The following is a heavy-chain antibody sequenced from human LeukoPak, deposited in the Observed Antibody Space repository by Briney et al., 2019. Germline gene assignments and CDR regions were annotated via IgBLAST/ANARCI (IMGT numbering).Heavy chain of an antibody. CDR3: ARDRSGYSYGEPLDH. CDR2: INPNSGGT. J-gene: IGHJ4*02. V-gene: IGHV1-2*06. Sequence: ASVKVSCKASGYTFTGYYMHWVRQAPGQGLEWLGRINPNSGGTNDAQNFQGRVTMTRDTSMNTAYMELSRLRGDDTAVYYCARDRSGYSYGEPLDHWGQGTLVTVSS. D-gene: IGHD5-18*01. CDR1: GYTFTGYY.